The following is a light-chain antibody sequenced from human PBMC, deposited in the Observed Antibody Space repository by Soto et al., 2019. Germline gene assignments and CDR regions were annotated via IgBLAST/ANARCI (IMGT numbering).Light chain of an antibody. Sequence: QSVLTQPPSVSGAPGQRVTISCTGSSSKIRAGYDVHWYQQLPGTAPKLLIYGNSNRPSGVPDRFSASKSGTSASLAITGLQAEDEADYYCQSYDSSLSASGVFGGGTELTVL. V-gene: IGLV1-40*01. J-gene: IGLJ2*01. CDR1: SSKIRAGYD. CDR3: QSYDSSLSASGV. CDR2: GNS.